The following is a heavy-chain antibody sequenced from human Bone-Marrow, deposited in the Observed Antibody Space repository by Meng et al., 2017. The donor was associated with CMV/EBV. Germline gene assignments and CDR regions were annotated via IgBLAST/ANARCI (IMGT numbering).Heavy chain of an antibody. J-gene: IGHJ4*02. Sequence: GGSLRLSCAASGFTFSSYWMHWVRQAPGKGLVWVSRINSDGSSTSYADSVKGRFTISRDNAKNTLYLQMNSLRAEDTAVYYCARVGPLSYYDFWSGYYTVDYWGQGKLVTVSS. D-gene: IGHD3-3*01. CDR2: INSDGSST. V-gene: IGHV3-74*01. CDR1: GFTFSSYW. CDR3: ARVGPLSYYDFWSGYYTVDY.